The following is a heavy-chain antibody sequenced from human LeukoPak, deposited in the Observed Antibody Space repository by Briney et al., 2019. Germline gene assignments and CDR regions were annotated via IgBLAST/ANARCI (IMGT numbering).Heavy chain of an antibody. CDR3: ARRKNKMGSGSYYNVAFRLRSYGMDV. V-gene: IGHV3-30-3*01. J-gene: IGHJ6*02. Sequence: PGGSLRLSCAASGFTFSSYAMHWVRQAPGKGLEWVAVISYDGSNKYYADSVKGRFTISRDNSKNTLYLQMSSLRAEDTAVYYCARRKNKMGSGSYYNVAFRLRSYGMDVWGQGTTVTVSS. CDR2: ISYDGSNK. CDR1: GFTFSSYA. D-gene: IGHD3-10*01.